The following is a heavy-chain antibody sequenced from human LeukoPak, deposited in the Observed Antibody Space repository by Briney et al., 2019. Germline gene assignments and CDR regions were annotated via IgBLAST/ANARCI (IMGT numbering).Heavy chain of an antibody. J-gene: IGHJ4*02. V-gene: IGHV3-21*01. D-gene: IGHD2-15*01. CDR2: ISSSSTYI. Sequence: PGGSLRLSCAASGFSFSDYSMNWVRQAPGRGLEWVSSISSSSTYIFYADSVKGRFTISRDNAKNSLYLQMNSLRAEDTAVYYCAAGYCSGGSCYGDFWGQGSLVTVSS. CDR1: GFSFSDYS. CDR3: AAGYCSGGSCYGDF.